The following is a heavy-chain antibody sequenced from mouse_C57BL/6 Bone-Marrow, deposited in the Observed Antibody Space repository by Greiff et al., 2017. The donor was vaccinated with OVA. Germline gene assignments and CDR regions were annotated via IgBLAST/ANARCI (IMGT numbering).Heavy chain of an antibody. V-gene: IGHV5-4*01. D-gene: IGHD2-3*01. J-gene: IGHJ3*01. Sequence: EVQRVESGGGLVKPGGSLKLSCAASGFTFSSYAMSWVRQTPEKRLEWVATISDGGSYTYYPDNVKGRFTISRDNAKNNLYLQMSHLKSEDTAMYYCARDQGWLLRFAYWGQGTLVTVSA. CDR1: GFTFSSYA. CDR2: ISDGGSYT. CDR3: ARDQGWLLRFAY.